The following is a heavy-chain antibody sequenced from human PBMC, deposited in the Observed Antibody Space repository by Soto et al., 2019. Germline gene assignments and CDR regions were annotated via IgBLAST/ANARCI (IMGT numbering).Heavy chain of an antibody. J-gene: IGHJ3*02. CDR1: GGSISSSNW. V-gene: IGHV4-4*02. CDR2: IYHSGST. D-gene: IGHD1-26*01. CDR3: ARDRGRWELRDAFDI. Sequence: SETLSLTCAVSGGSISSSNWWSWVRQPPGKGLEWIGEIYHSGSTNYNPSLKSRVTISVDKSKNQFSLKLSSVTAADTAVYYCARDRGRWELRDAFDIWGQGTMVTVSS.